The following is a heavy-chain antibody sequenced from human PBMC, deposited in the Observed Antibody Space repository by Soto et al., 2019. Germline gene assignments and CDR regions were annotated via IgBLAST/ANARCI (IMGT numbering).Heavy chain of an antibody. CDR2: IYYSGST. Sequence: QLQLQESGPGLVKPSETLSLTCTVSGGSISSSSYYWGWIRQPPGKGLEWIGSIYYSGSTYSNPSLKSRVTISVDASKILCALKLSSVTAADTAVYYCARHAGGGYGDFSHFDYWGQGSLVTVS. V-gene: IGHV4-39*01. CDR3: ARHAGGGYGDFSHFDY. D-gene: IGHD4-17*01. J-gene: IGHJ4*02. CDR1: GGSISSSSYY.